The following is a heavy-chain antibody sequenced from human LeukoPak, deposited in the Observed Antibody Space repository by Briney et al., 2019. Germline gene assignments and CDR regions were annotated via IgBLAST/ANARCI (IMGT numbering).Heavy chain of an antibody. D-gene: IGHD7-27*01. CDR3: ASNPPRTGDFNY. J-gene: IGHJ4*02. CDR2: MSPNNGNT. Sequence: ASVKVCCKTSGYTFTNYDINWVRQATGQELEWMGWMSPNNGNTGYAQKFQGRVTMTRDTSINTAYMELMSLRSEDTAVYYCASNPPRTGDFNYWGQGALVTVSS. V-gene: IGHV1-8*01. CDR1: GYTFTNYD.